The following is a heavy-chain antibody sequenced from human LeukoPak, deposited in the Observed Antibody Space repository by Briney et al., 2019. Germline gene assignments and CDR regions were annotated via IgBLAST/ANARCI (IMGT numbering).Heavy chain of an antibody. J-gene: IGHJ4*02. V-gene: IGHV3-74*01. CDR2: INSDGSST. Sequence: PGGSLRLSCTASGFTFSSYWMHWVRQAPGKGLVWVSRINSDGSSTSYADSVKGRFTISRDNAKNTLYLQMNSLRAEDTAVYYCARAWQDTGAFDYWGQGTLVTVSS. CDR3: ARAWQDTGAFDY. D-gene: IGHD1-26*01. CDR1: GFTFSSYW.